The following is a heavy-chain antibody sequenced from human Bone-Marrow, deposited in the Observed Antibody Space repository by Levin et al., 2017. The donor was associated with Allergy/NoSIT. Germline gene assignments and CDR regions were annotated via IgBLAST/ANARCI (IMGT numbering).Heavy chain of an antibody. V-gene: IGHV3-23*01. Sequence: PGESLKISCAASGFTFSSYAMSWVRQAPGKGLEWVSAISASGGNTYYADSVKGRFTISRDNSKNTLYLQMNSLRAGDTAVYYCAKTDGSSWYINYWGQGTLVTVSS. D-gene: IGHD6-13*01. CDR3: AKTDGSSWYINY. CDR1: GFTFSSYA. J-gene: IGHJ4*02. CDR2: ISASGGNT.